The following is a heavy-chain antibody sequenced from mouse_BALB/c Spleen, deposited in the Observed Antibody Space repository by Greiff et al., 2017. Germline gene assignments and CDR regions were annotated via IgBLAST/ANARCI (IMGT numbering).Heavy chain of an antibody. V-gene: IGHV1-80*01. CDR3: ARDGSSLSWFAY. CDR1: GYAFSSYW. D-gene: IGHD1-1*01. CDR2: IYPGDGDT. J-gene: IGHJ3*01. Sequence: QVQLQESGAELVRPGSSVKISCKASGYAFSSYWMNWVKQRPGQGLEWIGQIYPGDGDTNYNGKFKGKATLTADKSSSTAYMQLSSLTSEDSAVYVCARDGSSLSWFAYWGQGTLVTVSA.